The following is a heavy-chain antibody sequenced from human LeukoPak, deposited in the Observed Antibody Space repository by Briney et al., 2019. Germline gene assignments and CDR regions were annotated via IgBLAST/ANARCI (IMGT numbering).Heavy chain of an antibody. D-gene: IGHD6-19*01. V-gene: IGHV3-23*01. CDR2: ISGSGGST. Sequence: GGSLRLSCAASGFTFSSYAMSSVRQAPGEGLEWVSAISGSGGSTYYADSAKGRFTISRDNSKNTLYLQMNSLRAEDTPLNYCAKDPFGWYWTVGYYYGMDVWGQGTTVTVPS. CDR3: AKDPFGWYWTVGYYYGMDV. J-gene: IGHJ6*02. CDR1: GFTFSSYA.